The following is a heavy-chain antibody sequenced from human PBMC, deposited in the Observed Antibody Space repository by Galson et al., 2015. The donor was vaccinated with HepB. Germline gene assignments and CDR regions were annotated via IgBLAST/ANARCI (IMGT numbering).Heavy chain of an antibody. CDR3: ARVRTEGYDSSGYYSGVIGAFDI. V-gene: IGHV1-69*02. Sequence: SVKVSCKASGGTFSSYTISWVRQAPGQGLEWMGRIIPILGIANYAQKFQGRVTITADKSTSTAYMELSSLRSEDTAVYYCARVRTEGYDSSGYYSGVIGAFDIWGQGTMVTVSS. J-gene: IGHJ3*02. D-gene: IGHD3-22*01. CDR2: IIPILGIA. CDR1: GGTFSSYT.